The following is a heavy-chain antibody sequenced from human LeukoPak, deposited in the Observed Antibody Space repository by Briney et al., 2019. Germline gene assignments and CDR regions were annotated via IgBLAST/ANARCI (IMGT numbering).Heavy chain of an antibody. J-gene: IGHJ4*02. D-gene: IGHD1-26*01. V-gene: IGHV4-59*01. CDR3: ARDRGSGGNNYYFDY. CDR1: GGPISSYY. CDR2: ITYSGST. Sequence: PSETLSLTCTVSGGPISSYYWSWIRQPPGKGLEWIGYITYSGSTNYNPSLESRVTISLDTSKNQFSLKLTSVTAADTAVYYCARDRGSGGNNYYFDYWGQGTLVTASS.